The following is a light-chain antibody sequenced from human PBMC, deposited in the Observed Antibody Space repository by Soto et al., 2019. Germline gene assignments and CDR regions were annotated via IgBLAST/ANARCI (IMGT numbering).Light chain of an antibody. CDR3: QQYGRSPRT. J-gene: IGKJ1*01. CDR1: QSISSSY. V-gene: IGKV3-20*01. CDR2: GAS. Sequence: EIVLTQSPGTLSLSPGERATLSCRASQSISSSYLAWYQQKPGQAPRLLIYGASSRATGIPDRFSGSGSGTDFTLTISRLEPEHFAVYYCQQYGRSPRTFGQGTKVEIK.